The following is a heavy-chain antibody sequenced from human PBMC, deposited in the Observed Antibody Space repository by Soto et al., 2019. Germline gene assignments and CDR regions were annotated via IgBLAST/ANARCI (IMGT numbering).Heavy chain of an antibody. V-gene: IGHV1-3*01. CDR2: IHAGNGNT. D-gene: IGHD2-15*01. Sequence: ASVKVSCKASGYTFSSYAIHWVRQAPGQRLEWMGWIHAGNGNTKYSQKFQGRVTITRDTSASTAYMELSSLRSEDTAVYYCAKEISPSGDRCWDDWGQGILVTVSS. CDR3: AKEISPSGDRCWDD. J-gene: IGHJ4*02. CDR1: GYTFSSYA.